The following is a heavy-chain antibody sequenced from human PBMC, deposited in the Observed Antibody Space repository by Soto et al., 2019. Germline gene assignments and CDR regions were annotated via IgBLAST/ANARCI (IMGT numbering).Heavy chain of an antibody. CDR2: IYYTGST. J-gene: IGHJ4*02. CDR1: GGSISSGDYY. V-gene: IGHV4-30-4*01. CDR3: ARYQQGPFDY. D-gene: IGHD2-2*01. Sequence: PSETLSLTCTVSGGSISSGDYYWSWIRQPPGKGLEWIGYIYYTGSTYYNPSLKSRLTISVDTSKNQFSLKLTSVTAADTAVYFCARYQQGPFDYWGQGTLVTVSS.